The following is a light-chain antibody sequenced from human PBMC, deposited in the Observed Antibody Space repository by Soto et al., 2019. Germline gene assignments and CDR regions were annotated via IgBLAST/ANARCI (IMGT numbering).Light chain of an antibody. J-gene: IGKJ2*01. Sequence: DLQMTQSPSTLSASVGDRVTITCRASQSISSWLAWYQQKPGKAPKLLIYKASSLESGVPSRFSGSGSGTEFTLTISGLQPDDFAIYYCQQYNSYSYTFGQGTKLEIK. CDR3: QQYNSYSYT. CDR1: QSISSW. CDR2: KAS. V-gene: IGKV1-5*03.